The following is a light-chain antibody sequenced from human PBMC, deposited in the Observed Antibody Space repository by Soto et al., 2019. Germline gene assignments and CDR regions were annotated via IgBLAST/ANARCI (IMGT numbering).Light chain of an antibody. CDR1: QGISSY. CDR2: AAS. J-gene: IGKJ2*01. Sequence: IQLTQSPSSLSASVGDSVTITCWASQGISSYLAWYQQKPGKAPKLLIYAASTLQRGVPSRFSGSGSGTEFTRTISSQQPEDFAAYFCQHLNSYPPTVGQAPELEIK. V-gene: IGKV1-9*01. CDR3: QHLNSYPPT.